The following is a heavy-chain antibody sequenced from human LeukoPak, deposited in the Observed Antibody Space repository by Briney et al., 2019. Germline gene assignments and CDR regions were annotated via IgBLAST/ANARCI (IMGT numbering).Heavy chain of an antibody. CDR3: TTDVADLNTMTTYWYFAL. J-gene: IGHJ2*01. CDR1: GLAFSNAW. D-gene: IGHD4-17*01. V-gene: IGHV3-15*01. CDR2: IKSKTDGGTT. Sequence: GGLFRLSCAALGLAFSNAWMSWVGQCPGKGREGFGRIKSKTDGGTTDYASPVKGRLTISRDESKNTLYLQMNSLKTEDTAVYYCTTDVADLNTMTTYWYFALWGRGTLVTVSS.